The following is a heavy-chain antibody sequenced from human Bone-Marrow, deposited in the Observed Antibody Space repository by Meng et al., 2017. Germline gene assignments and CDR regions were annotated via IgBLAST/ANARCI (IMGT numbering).Heavy chain of an antibody. CDR3: ARELRYFSDY. V-gene: IGHV3-23*01. CDR1: GFNFSNYA. Sequence: GESLKISCAVSGFNFSNYAMIWVRRAPGKGLEWVSVISGRGERTFYADSVKGRFTTSRDNSKDTLYLQMNSLRAEDTAVYYCARELRYFSDYWGQGTLVTVSS. CDR2: ISGRGERT. J-gene: IGHJ4*02. D-gene: IGHD3-9*01.